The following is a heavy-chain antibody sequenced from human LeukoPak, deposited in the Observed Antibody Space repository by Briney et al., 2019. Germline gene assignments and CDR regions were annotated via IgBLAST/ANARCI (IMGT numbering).Heavy chain of an antibody. CDR3: ARVRYYYDSSGYGYFDY. J-gene: IGHJ4*02. CDR1: GGSISSYY. CDR2: IYYSGST. Sequence: PSETLSLTCTVSGGSISSYYWSWIRQTPGKGLEWIGYIYYSGSTNYNPSLKSRVTISVDTSKNQFSLKLSSVTAADTAAYYCARVRYYYDSSGYGYFDYWGQGTLVTVSS. D-gene: IGHD3-22*01. V-gene: IGHV4-59*01.